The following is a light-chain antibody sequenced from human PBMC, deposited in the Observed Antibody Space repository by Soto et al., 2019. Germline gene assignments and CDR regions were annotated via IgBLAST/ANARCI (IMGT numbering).Light chain of an antibody. CDR2: DAS. CDR3: QQCAHSPLT. V-gene: IGKV3-20*01. Sequence: EIVLTQSPDTLSLSPGERATLACRASQSVTNNYLAWYQQKPGQAPRLLIYDASNRATGIPDRFSGSGSGTDFTLTISRLEPVDFAVYYCQQCAHSPLTFGQGTKVEIK. CDR1: QSVTNNY. J-gene: IGKJ1*01.